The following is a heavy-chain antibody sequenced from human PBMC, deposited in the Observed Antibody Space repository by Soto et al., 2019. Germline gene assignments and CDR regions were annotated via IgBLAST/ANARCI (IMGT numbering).Heavy chain of an antibody. CDR1: GFTFSSYA. D-gene: IGHD4-17*01. V-gene: IGHV3-23*01. J-gene: IGHJ4*02. CDR3: AKDVPYGDYRIKDYFDY. Sequence: EVQLLESGGGLVQPGGSLRLSCAASGFTFSSYAMSWVRQAPGKGLEWVSAISGSGGSTYYADSVKGRFTISRDNSKNTLYLQMNSLRAEDTAVYYCAKDVPYGDYRIKDYFDYWGQGTLVTVSS. CDR2: ISGSGGST.